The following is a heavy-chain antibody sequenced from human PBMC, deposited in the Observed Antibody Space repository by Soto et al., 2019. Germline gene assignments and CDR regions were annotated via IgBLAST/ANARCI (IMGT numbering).Heavy chain of an antibody. Sequence: QVQLVQSGAEVKKPGSSVTVSCKASGGTFGNSAISWVRQAPGQGLEWMGGIIPIFSTPDYAQKFQGRVTITADESTTTAYMELTSLKSEDTAVYYCARDKDWQPLGGNYYYGIDVWGQGTTFTVSS. V-gene: IGHV1-69*12. CDR3: ARDKDWQPLGGNYYYGIDV. CDR2: IIPIFSTP. J-gene: IGHJ6*02. D-gene: IGHD2-15*01. CDR1: GGTFGNSA.